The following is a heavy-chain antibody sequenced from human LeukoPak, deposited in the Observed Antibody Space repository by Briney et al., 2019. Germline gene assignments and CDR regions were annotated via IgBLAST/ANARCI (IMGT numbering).Heavy chain of an antibody. J-gene: IGHJ4*02. CDR1: GFTFSNAW. V-gene: IGHV3-15*01. D-gene: IGHD3-9*01. Sequence: GGSLRLSCAASGFTFSNAWMSWVRQAPGKGLEWVGRIKSKTDGGTTDYAAPVKGRFTISRDDSKNTLYLQMNSLKTEDTAVYYCTTDLYYDILTAYYRAIDYWGQGTLVTVSS. CDR3: TTDLYYDILTAYYRAIDY. CDR2: IKSKTDGGTT.